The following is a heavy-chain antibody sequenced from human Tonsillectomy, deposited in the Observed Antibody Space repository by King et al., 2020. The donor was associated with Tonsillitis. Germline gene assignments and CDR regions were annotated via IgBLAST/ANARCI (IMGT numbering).Heavy chain of an antibody. CDR2: IWYDGSNK. J-gene: IGHJ6*03. D-gene: IGHD2-8*02. Sequence: QVQLVESGGGVVQPGRSLRLSCAASGFTFSSYGMHWVRQAPGKGLEWVAVIWYDGSNKYYADSVKGRFTISRDNSKNTLYLQMNSLRAEDTAVYYCARVTGTDLPVVDYYYYMDVWGKGTTVTVSS. V-gene: IGHV3-33*08. CDR3: ARVTGTDLPVVDYYYYMDV. CDR1: GFTFSSYG.